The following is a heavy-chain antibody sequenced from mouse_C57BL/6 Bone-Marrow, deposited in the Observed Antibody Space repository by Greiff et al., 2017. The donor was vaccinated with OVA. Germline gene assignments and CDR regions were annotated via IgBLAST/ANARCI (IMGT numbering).Heavy chain of an antibody. CDR2: IDPSDSYT. D-gene: IGHD3-3*01. CDR3: ARERAGTNYAMDY. V-gene: IGHV1-69*01. Sequence: QVQLQQPGAELVMPGASVKLSCKASGYTFTSYWMHWVKQRPGQGLEWIGEIDPSDSYTNYNQQFKGKSTLTEDKASSTAYMQLSSLTSENSAVYYCARERAGTNYAMDYWGQGTSVTVSS. J-gene: IGHJ4*01. CDR1: GYTFTSYW.